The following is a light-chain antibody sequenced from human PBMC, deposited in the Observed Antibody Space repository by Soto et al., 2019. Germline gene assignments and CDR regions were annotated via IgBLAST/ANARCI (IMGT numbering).Light chain of an antibody. V-gene: IGKV3-15*01. CDR1: QNVNSN. J-gene: IGKJ1*01. CDR3: SPSYYWGRT. CDR2: GAS. Sequence: DIMITEYGSSLSVSRGDIVTLSCRASQNVNSNLAWYQQKPGQAPRFLIYGASTRATGIPARFIVSGSETDFRLTSSVLQSQDFGVSYRSPSYYWGRTFREGTKVDI.